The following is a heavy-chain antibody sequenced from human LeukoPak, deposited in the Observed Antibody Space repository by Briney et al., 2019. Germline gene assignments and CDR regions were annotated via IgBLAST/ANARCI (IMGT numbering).Heavy chain of an antibody. D-gene: IGHD3-3*01. J-gene: IGHJ4*02. Sequence: SETLSLTCTVSGVSISSYHWTWIRQPPGEGLERIGHIYNSGSTNYNPSLRGRVTISLDTSKNQVSLKLSSVTAADTAMYYCARDQGGDFWSGYPSYYFDYWGQGTLVTVSS. CDR3: ARDQGGDFWSGYPSYYFDY. CDR2: IYNSGST. CDR1: GVSISSYH. V-gene: IGHV4-59*01.